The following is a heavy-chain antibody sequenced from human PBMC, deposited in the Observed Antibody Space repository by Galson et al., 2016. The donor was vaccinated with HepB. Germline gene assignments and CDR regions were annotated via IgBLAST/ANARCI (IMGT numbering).Heavy chain of an antibody. CDR2: IYVGGGT. CDR1: GFVVSSNY. D-gene: IGHD6-19*01. V-gene: IGHV3-53*01. CDR3: VKGGWSVFDM. Sequence: SLRLSCAASGFVVSSNYMSWVRQAPGKGLEWVSVIYVGGGTFYADSVKGRFTISRDNSKNSLYLQMNSLRAEDTAVYYCVKGGWSVFDMWGQGTVVTVSS. J-gene: IGHJ3*02.